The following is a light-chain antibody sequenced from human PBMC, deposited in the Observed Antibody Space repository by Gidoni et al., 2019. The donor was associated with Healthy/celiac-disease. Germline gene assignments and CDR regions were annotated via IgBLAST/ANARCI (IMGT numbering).Light chain of an antibody. V-gene: IGKV3-15*01. Sequence: IVMTQSPATLSVSPGERATLSCRARQSVSSNLAGYQQKPGQAPRLLIYCSSTRATGIPARFSGSGSGTEFTLTISSLQPEDFAVYYCQQYNNWPPWTFGQGTKVEIK. CDR3: QQYNNWPPWT. CDR1: QSVSSN. J-gene: IGKJ1*01. CDR2: CSS.